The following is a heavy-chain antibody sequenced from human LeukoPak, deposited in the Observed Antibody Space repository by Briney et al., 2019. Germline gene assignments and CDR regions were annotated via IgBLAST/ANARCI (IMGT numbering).Heavy chain of an antibody. CDR3: ARAAKYYYDSSGYWYY. J-gene: IGHJ4*02. CDR2: ISGSGGST. D-gene: IGHD3-22*01. CDR1: GFTFSSYA. Sequence: GGSLRLPCAASGFTFSSYAMSWVRQAPGKGLEWVSAISGSGGSTYYADSVKGRFTISRDNSKNTLYLQMNSLRAEDTAVYYCARAAKYYYDSSGYWYYWGQGTLVTVSS. V-gene: IGHV3-23*01.